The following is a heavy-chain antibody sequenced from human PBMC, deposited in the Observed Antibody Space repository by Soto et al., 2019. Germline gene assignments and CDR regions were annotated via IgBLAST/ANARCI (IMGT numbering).Heavy chain of an antibody. D-gene: IGHD2-15*01. CDR3: ARYCSGGSCHKGVPDY. V-gene: IGHV1-18*01. Sequence: QVQLVQSGAEVKKPGASVKVSCKASGYTLTSYGISWVRQAPGQGLEWMGWINTYNGATNYAQNLQGRVTMTTDTSTSTAYMELSSLRSDDTAVYYCARYCSGGSCHKGVPDYWGQGTLVTVSS. CDR1: GYTLTSYG. CDR2: INTYNGAT. J-gene: IGHJ4*02.